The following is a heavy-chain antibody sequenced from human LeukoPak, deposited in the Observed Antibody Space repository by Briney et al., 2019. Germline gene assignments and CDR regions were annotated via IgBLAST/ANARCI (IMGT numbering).Heavy chain of an antibody. CDR3: AREKRVVPAARFRYYYYGMDV. Sequence: GGSLRLSCAASGFTFSSYAMHWVRQAPGKGLEWVAVISYDGSNKYYADSVKGRFTISRDNSENTLYLQMNSLRAEDTAVYYCAREKRVVPAARFRYYYYGMDVWGQGTTVTVSS. D-gene: IGHD2-2*01. J-gene: IGHJ6*02. V-gene: IGHV3-30-3*01. CDR1: GFTFSSYA. CDR2: ISYDGSNK.